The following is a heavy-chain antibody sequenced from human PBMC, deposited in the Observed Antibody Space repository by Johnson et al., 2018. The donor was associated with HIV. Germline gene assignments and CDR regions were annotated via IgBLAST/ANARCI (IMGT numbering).Heavy chain of an antibody. V-gene: IGHV3-7*03. CDR1: GFTFSSYW. CDR3: ARATAYGGRVDGFDI. CDR2: IKQDGSEQ. Sequence: VQLVESGGGLVQPGGSLRLSCAASGFTFSSYWMSWVSQAPGKGLEWVANIKQDGSEQYYVDSVKGRLTISRENDKNSLYLQMNSLRGEDTSLYYCARATAYGGRVDGFDIWGQGTMVTVSS. D-gene: IGHD4-23*01. J-gene: IGHJ3*02.